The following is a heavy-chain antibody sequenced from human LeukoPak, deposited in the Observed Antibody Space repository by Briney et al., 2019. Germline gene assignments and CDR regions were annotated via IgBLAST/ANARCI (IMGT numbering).Heavy chain of an antibody. D-gene: IGHD2-21*02. V-gene: IGHV4-59*01. CDR3: ARSVCGGDCYDKPFLFDS. Sequence: HAETLSLTCTVSGGSISNYYWSWIRQPPGKGLEWIGYFSYSGSTNYNPSLKSRVTVSVDTSKNQFSLKLTSVTAADTAVYYCARSVCGGDCYDKPFLFDSWGQGTLVTVSS. CDR1: GGSISNYY. J-gene: IGHJ4*02. CDR2: FSYSGST.